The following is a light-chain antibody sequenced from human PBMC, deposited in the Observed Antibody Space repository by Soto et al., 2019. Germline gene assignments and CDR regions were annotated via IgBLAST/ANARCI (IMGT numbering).Light chain of an antibody. J-gene: IGLJ2*01. CDR3: NSHTRSNTLVV. Sequence: QSFLTQPRSVSGSPGQSVAISCTGTSSDVGGYNYVSWYQQYPGKAPKLIIYDVSKRPSGVPSRFSGSKSGNTATLTISGLQPEDEADYFCNSHTRSNTLVVFGGGTKVTVL. V-gene: IGLV2-11*01. CDR1: SSDVGGYNY. CDR2: DVS.